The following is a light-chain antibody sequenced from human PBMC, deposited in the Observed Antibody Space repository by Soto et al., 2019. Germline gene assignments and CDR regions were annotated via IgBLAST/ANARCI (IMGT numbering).Light chain of an antibody. Sequence: DIVMTQSPDSLAVSLGERATIDCKSSQSFLYSPNNKNYLAWYQQKPGQPPKLLIYWASTRESGVPDRFTGSGCGTDFTPTTSRLRAKNGPVYYDQKYYDAPQTFGRGTKGESK. CDR2: WAS. CDR1: QSFLYSPNNKNY. V-gene: IGKV4-1*01. CDR3: QKYYDAPQT. J-gene: IGKJ4*01.